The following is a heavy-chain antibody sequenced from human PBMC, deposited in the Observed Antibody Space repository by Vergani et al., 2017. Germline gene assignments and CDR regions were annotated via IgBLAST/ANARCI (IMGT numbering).Heavy chain of an antibody. J-gene: IGHJ5*02. CDR1: GYSISSGYY. D-gene: IGHD5-12*01. V-gene: IGHV4-38-2*01. Sequence: QVQLQESGPGLVKPSETLSLTCAVSGYSISSGYYWGWIRQPPGKGLEWIGSIYHSGSTYYNPSLKSRVTISVDTSKNQFSLKLSSVTAADTAVYYCARLGWIVKRGWFDPWGQGTLVTVSS. CDR2: IYHSGST. CDR3: ARLGWIVKRGWFDP.